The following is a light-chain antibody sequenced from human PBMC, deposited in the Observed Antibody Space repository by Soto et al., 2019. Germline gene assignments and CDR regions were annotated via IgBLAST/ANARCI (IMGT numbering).Light chain of an antibody. J-gene: IGKJ1*01. Sequence: EIVLTQSPGTLSLSPGERATLSCRASQSVSSSYLAWYQQKPGQAPRPLIYGASSRATGIPDRFSGSGSGTDFTLTISRLEPEDCAVYYCQRYGSSLWTFGQGTKVEIK. CDR3: QRYGSSLWT. CDR1: QSVSSSY. CDR2: GAS. V-gene: IGKV3-20*01.